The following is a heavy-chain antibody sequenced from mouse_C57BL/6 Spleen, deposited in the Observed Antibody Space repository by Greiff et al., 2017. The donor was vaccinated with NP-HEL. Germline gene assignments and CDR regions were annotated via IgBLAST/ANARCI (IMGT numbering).Heavy chain of an antibody. J-gene: IGHJ4*01. CDR1: GFTFSSYA. D-gene: IGHD2-1*01. V-gene: IGHV5-4*01. CDR2: ISDGGSYT. Sequence: EVQRVESGGGLVKPGGSLKLSCAASGFTFSSYAMSWVRQTPEKRLEWVATISDGGSYTYYPDNVKGRFTISRDNAKNNLYLQMSHLKSEDTAMYYCARENYGNYAMDYWGQGTSVTVSS. CDR3: ARENYGNYAMDY.